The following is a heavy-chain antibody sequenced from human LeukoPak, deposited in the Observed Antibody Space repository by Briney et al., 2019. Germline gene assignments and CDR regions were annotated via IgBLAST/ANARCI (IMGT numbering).Heavy chain of an antibody. D-gene: IGHD3-10*01. J-gene: IGHJ4*02. CDR1: GGSFSGYY. CDR2: INHSGST. CDR3: ARARVWFGECLDY. Sequence: SETLSLTCAVYGGSFSGYYWSWIRQPLGKGLEWIGEINHSGSTNYNPSLKSRVTISVDTSKNQFSLKLSSVTAADTAAYYCARARVWFGECLDYWGQGTLVTASS. V-gene: IGHV4-34*01.